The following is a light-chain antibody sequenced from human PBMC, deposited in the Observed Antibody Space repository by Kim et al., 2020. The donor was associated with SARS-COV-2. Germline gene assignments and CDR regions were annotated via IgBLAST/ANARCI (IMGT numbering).Light chain of an antibody. V-gene: IGKV3-15*01. J-gene: IGKJ1*01. CDR1: QTVSSN. Sequence: CAGERATRSCRASQTVSSNLAWYQQKPGQAPRLLIYGASTRATGIPARFSGSGSGTEFTLTISSLQSEDFAVYYCQQYNNWHPWTFGQGTKVDIK. CDR2: GAS. CDR3: QQYNNWHPWT.